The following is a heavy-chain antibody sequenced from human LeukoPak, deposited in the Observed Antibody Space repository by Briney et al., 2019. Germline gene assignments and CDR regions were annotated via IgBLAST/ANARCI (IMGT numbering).Heavy chain of an antibody. Sequence: ASVKVSCKASGYTFSSFYMHWVRQAPGQGLEWVGIINPTGGSTSYAQKFQGRVTMTTDTSTSTVYMELSSLRSEDTAVYYCARDHSTGGNWGQGTLVTVSS. D-gene: IGHD2-8*02. CDR3: ARDHSTGGN. CDR1: GYTFSSFY. V-gene: IGHV1-46*01. CDR2: INPTGGST. J-gene: IGHJ4*02.